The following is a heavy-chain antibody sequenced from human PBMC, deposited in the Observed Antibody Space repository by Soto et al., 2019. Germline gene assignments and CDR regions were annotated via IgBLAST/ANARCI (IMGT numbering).Heavy chain of an antibody. D-gene: IGHD2-15*01. J-gene: IGHJ4*02. V-gene: IGHV4-39*07. CDR3: ARGQPDQSEPDYCSGGSCYYY. CDR1: GGSISSSSYY. CDR2: IYYSGST. Sequence: SETLSLTCTVSGGSISSSSYYWGWIRQPPGKGLEWIGSIYYSGSTYYNPSLKSRVTISVDTSKNQFSLKLSSVTAADTAVYYCARGQPDQSEPDYCSGGSCYYYWGQGTLVTVSS.